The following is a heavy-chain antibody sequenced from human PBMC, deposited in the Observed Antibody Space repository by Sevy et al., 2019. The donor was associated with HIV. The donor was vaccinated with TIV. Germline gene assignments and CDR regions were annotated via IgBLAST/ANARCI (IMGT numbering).Heavy chain of an antibody. D-gene: IGHD3-10*01. CDR1: GGSISSYY. CDR3: ARSSGTMVRGVSNWFDP. V-gene: IGHV4-59*01. CDR2: IYYSGST. Sequence: SETLSLTCTVSGGSISSYYWSWIRQPPGKGLEWIGYIYYSGSTNYNPSLKSRVTISVDTSKNQFSLKLSSVTAADTAVYYTARSSGTMVRGVSNWFDPWGQGTLVTVSS. J-gene: IGHJ5*02.